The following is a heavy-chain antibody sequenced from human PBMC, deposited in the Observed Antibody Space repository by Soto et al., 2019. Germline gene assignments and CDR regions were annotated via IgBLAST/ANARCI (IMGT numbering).Heavy chain of an antibody. CDR3: ARDPGTGFDY. CDR2: IKQGGSEK. J-gene: IGHJ4*02. Sequence: PGGSLRLSCAASGFTFSSYAMSWVRQAPGKGLEWVANIKQGGSEKYYVDSVKGRFTISRDNAKNSLYLQMNSLRAEDTAVYYCARDPGTGFDYWGQGTLVTVSS. CDR1: GFTFSSYA. V-gene: IGHV3-7*01. D-gene: IGHD6-13*01.